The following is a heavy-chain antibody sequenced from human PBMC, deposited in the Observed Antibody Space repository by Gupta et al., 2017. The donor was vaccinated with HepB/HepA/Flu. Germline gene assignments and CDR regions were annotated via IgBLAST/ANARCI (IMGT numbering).Heavy chain of an antibody. V-gene: IGHV1-3*01. CDR1: GYTFTSYA. Sequence: QVQLVQSGAEVKKPGASVKVSCKASGYTFTSYAMHWVRQAPGQRLEWMGWINAGNGNTKYSQKFQGRVTITRDTSASTAYMELSSLRSEDTAVYYCAREVGSYYYYYYYGMDVWGQGTTVTVSS. D-gene: IGHD1-26*01. J-gene: IGHJ6*02. CDR3: AREVGSYYYYYYYGMDV. CDR2: INAGNGNT.